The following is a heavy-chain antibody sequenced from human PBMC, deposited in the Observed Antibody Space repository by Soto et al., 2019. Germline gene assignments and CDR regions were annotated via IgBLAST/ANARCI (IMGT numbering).Heavy chain of an antibody. CDR1: GYTFTGYA. D-gene: IGHD3-10*01. J-gene: IGHJ4*02. CDR3: ARDPTDAGYYFDY. Sequence: ASVKVSCKASGYTFTGYAMHWVRQAPGQRLEWMGWINAGNGNTKYSQKFQGRVTITRDTSASTAYMELSSLRSEDTAVYYCARDPTDAGYYFDYWGQGTLVTVSS. V-gene: IGHV1-3*01. CDR2: INAGNGNT.